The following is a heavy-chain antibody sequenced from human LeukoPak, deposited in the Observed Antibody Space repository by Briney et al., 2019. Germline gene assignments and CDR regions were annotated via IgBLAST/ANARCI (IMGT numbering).Heavy chain of an antibody. CDR3: ARDGRGPRSIAVAGGWFDP. CDR1: GFTFSSYD. CDR2: IGTAGDT. J-gene: IGHJ5*02. V-gene: IGHV3-13*04. Sequence: GSLRLSCAASGFTFSSYDMHWVRQATGKGLEWVSAIGTAGDTYYPGSVKGRFTISRENAKNSLYLQMNSLRAGDTAVYYCARDGRGPRSIAVAGGWFDPWGQGTLVTVSS. D-gene: IGHD6-19*01.